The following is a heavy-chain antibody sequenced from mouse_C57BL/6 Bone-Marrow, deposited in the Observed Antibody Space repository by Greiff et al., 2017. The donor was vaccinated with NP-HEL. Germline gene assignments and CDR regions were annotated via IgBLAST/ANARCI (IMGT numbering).Heavy chain of an antibody. J-gene: IGHJ2*01. V-gene: IGHV1-81*01. D-gene: IGHD3-2*02. CDR1: GYTFTSYG. Sequence: QVQLKQSGAELARPGASVKLSCKASGYTFTSYGISWVKQRTGQGLEWIGEIYPRSGNTYYNEKFKGKATLTADKSSSTAYMELRSLTSEDSAVYFCARNRELRLHFDYWGQGTTLTVSS. CDR3: ARNRELRLHFDY. CDR2: IYPRSGNT.